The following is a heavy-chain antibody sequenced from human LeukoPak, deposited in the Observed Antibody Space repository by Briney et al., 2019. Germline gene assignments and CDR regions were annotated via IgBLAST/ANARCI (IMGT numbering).Heavy chain of an antibody. CDR3: ARQLYGSATV. D-gene: IGHD6-25*01. CDR1: GGSISSSNYF. CDR2: IYYSGST. Sequence: SETLSLTCAVSGGSISSSNYFWGWIRQPPGKGLEWIGNIYYSGSTYYNPSLKSRVTISLDTSKNQFSLQLSSVTVADTAVYYCARQLYGSATVWGQGTTVTVSS. J-gene: IGHJ6*02. V-gene: IGHV4-39*01.